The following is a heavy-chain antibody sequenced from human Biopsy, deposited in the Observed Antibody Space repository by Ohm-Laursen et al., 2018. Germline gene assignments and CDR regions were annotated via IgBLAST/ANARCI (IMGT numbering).Heavy chain of an antibody. CDR2: IYSGGNT. J-gene: IGHJ4*02. CDR3: ARGRRTSGWPYFDN. CDR1: GDSLTSGPEN. D-gene: IGHD6-19*01. Sequence: GTLSLTCTVSGDSLTSGPENWSWIRQSPGQGLEYIGFIYSGGNTNYSPSLKNRVTMSVDTSKNQFYLKLNSVTAADTAVYYCARGRRTSGWPYFDNWGQGALVIVSP. V-gene: IGHV4-61*01.